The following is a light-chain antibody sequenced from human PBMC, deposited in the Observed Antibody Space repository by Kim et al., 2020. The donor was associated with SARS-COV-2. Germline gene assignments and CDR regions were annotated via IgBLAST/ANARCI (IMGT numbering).Light chain of an antibody. CDR1: QSVSSY. Sequence: LSPGERATRSCRASQSVSSYLAWYQQKPGQAPRLLIYDASNRATGIPARFSGSGSGTDFTLTISSLEPEDFAVYYCQQRSDWPLTFGGGTKVDIK. CDR2: DAS. J-gene: IGKJ4*01. CDR3: QQRSDWPLT. V-gene: IGKV3-11*01.